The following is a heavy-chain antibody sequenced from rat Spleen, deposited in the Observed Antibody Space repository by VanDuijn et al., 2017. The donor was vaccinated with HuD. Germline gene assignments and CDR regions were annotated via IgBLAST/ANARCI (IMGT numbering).Heavy chain of an antibody. D-gene: IGHD5-1*01. V-gene: IGHV5-29*01. Sequence: EVQLVESDGGLVQPGRSLRLSCAASGFTFSDYYMAWVRQAPTKGLEWVATISYDGGRNFYRDSVKGRFTISRDNAKSSLYLQMDSLRSEDTATYYCARPVTGFDYWGQGVMVTVSS. CDR2: ISYDGGRN. CDR1: GFTFSDYY. CDR3: ARPVTGFDY. J-gene: IGHJ2*01.